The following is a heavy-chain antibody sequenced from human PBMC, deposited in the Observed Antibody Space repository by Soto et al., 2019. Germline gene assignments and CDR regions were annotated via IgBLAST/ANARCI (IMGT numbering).Heavy chain of an antibody. Sequence: GGSLRLSCAASGFTFSSYGMHWVRQAPGKGLEWVAVIWYDGSNKYYADSVKGRFTISRDNSKNTLYLQMNSLRAEDTAVYYCAREGWFGEHRWGFSDNWFDPWGQGTLVTVSS. V-gene: IGHV3-33*01. CDR1: GFTFSSYG. D-gene: IGHD3-10*01. CDR2: IWYDGSNK. J-gene: IGHJ5*02. CDR3: AREGWFGEHRWGFSDNWFDP.